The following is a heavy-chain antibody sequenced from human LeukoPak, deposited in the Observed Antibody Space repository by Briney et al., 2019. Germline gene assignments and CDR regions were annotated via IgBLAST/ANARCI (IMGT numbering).Heavy chain of an antibody. J-gene: IGHJ6*03. D-gene: IGHD2-15*01. CDR2: ISYDGSNK. CDR3: ARVLRYCSGGDCYSGGLGYMDV. V-gene: IGHV3-30*04. CDR1: GFTFSSYA. Sequence: PGGSLRLSCAASGFTFSSYAMHWVRQAPGKRLEWVAVISYDGSNKYYADSVKGRFTISRDNSKNTLYLQMNSLRAEDTAVYYCARVLRYCSGGDCYSGGLGYMDVWGKGTTVTISS.